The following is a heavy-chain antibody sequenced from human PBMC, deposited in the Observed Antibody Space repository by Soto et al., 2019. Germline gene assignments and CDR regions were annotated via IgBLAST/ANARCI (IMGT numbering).Heavy chain of an antibody. CDR3: AQYWRGSGLDY. V-gene: IGHV1-46*01. D-gene: IGHD2-8*02. CDR1: GYTFTSYY. Sequence: DSVKVSCKASGYTFTSYYMHWVRQAPGQGLEWMGIINPSGGSTSYAQKFQGRVTMTRDTSTSTVYMELSSLRSEDTAVYYCAQYWRGSGLDYWGQXTLVPVSS. CDR2: INPSGGST. J-gene: IGHJ4*02.